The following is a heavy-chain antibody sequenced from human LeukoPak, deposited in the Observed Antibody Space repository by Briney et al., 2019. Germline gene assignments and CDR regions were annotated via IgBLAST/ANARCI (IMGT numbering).Heavy chain of an antibody. V-gene: IGHV1-2*02. CDR2: INPNSGGT. Sequence: AASVKVSCKASGYTFTGYYMHWVRQAPGQGLEWMGWINPNSGGTNYAPKFQGRVTMTRDTSISTVYVQLSRLSSDDTAVFYCARESPSSGYNFDYWGQGTLVTVSS. CDR3: ARESPSSGYNFDY. J-gene: IGHJ4*02. D-gene: IGHD3-22*01. CDR1: GYTFTGYY.